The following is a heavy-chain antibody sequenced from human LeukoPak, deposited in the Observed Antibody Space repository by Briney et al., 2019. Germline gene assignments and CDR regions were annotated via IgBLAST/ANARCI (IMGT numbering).Heavy chain of an antibody. Sequence: GGSLRLSCEASGFTFSSYAMSWVRQAPGKGLEGVSGISDSGGSTYYADSVKGRFTISRDNSKNTLYLQVYSLRAEDTAVYYCAKDRRISPYWYFEIWGRGTLVTASS. J-gene: IGHJ2*01. D-gene: IGHD3-10*01. CDR2: ISDSGGST. CDR1: GFTFSSYA. V-gene: IGHV3-23*01. CDR3: AKDRRISPYWYFEI.